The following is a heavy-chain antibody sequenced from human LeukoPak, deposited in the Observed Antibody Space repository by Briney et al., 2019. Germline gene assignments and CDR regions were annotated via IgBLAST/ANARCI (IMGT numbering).Heavy chain of an antibody. V-gene: IGHV1-69*13. CDR3: ATDSGYVGIDY. CDR1: GGTFSSYA. Sequence: SVKVSCKASGGTFSSYAISWVQQAPGQGLEWMGGIIPILGTTYYAQNFQGRVTITADESTSTAYMELRSLRSEDTAVYYCATDSGYVGIDYWGQGTLVTVSS. CDR2: IIPILGTT. D-gene: IGHD5-12*01. J-gene: IGHJ4*02.